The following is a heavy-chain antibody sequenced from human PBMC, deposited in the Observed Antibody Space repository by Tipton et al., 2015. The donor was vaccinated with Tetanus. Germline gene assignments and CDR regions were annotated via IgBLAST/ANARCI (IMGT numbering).Heavy chain of an antibody. CDR1: GYTFTSYG. D-gene: IGHD2-2*01. CDR2: LNPKSGSA. J-gene: IGHJ6*02. CDR3: ASGSSIRHGLDV. V-gene: IGHV1-8*01. Sequence: QSGAEVKKPGASVKVSCRASGYTFTSYGLNWVRQAAGRGVEWVGWLNPKSGSAVYGQKFQGRVTMTTNTSITTAYMELRSLRYEDTAVYYCASGSSIRHGLDVWGHGTTVIVSS.